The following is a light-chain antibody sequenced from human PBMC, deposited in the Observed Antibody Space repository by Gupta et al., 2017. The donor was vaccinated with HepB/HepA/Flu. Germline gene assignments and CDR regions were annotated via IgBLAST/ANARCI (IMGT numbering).Light chain of an antibody. CDR2: QDT. V-gene: IGLV3-1*01. J-gene: IGLJ2*01. Sequence: SYELTQSPSVSVSPGQTASITCSGANLGDKYNSWYQKKPGQHPVVVMYQDTRRPSGIPERFSGSKSASTATLIISGTQAVDDADFYCQVWDSCTVIFGGGTKLTVL. CDR1: NLGDKY. CDR3: QVWDSCTVI.